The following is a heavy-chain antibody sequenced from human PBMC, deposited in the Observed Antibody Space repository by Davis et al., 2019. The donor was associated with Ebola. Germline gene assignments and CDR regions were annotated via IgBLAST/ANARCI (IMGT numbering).Heavy chain of an antibody. D-gene: IGHD6-13*01. CDR3: ARQRGAAAGQIDY. J-gene: IGHJ4*02. CDR1: GGSFSGYY. V-gene: IGHV4-34*01. Sequence: SETLSLTCPVYGGSFSGYYWSWIRHPPGKGLEWIGEINHSGSTNYNPSLKSRVTISVDTSKNQFSLKLSSVTAADTAVYYCARQRGAAAGQIDYWGQGTLVTVSS. CDR2: INHSGST.